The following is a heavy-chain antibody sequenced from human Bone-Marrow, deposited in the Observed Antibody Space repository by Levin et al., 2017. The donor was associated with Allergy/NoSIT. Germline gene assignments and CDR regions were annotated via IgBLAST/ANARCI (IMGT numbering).Heavy chain of an antibody. J-gene: IGHJ4*02. Sequence: GGSLRLSCAASGFTFSSYAMSWVRRAPGKGLEWVSALSGRGDSTYYADSVKGRFTISRDSSKNTLSLQMNSLRAEDTAVYFCAKANDFWSGLSYYFDYWGQGTLVTVSS. CDR2: LSGRGDST. V-gene: IGHV3-23*01. CDR3: AKANDFWSGLSYYFDY. D-gene: IGHD3-3*01. CDR1: GFTFSSYA.